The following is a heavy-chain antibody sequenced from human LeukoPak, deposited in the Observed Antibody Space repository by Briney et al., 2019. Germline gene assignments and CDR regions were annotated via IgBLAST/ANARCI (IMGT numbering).Heavy chain of an antibody. J-gene: IGHJ3*02. CDR1: GYTFTSYD. CDR2: MNPNSGNT. D-gene: IGHD1-26*01. Sequence: ASVKVSCKASGYTFTSYDINWVRQATGQGLEWMGWMNPNSGNTGYAQKFQGRVTITRNTSISTAYMGLSSLRSEDTAVYYCARNSGSSTNAFDIWGQGTMVTVSS. CDR3: ARNSGSSTNAFDI. V-gene: IGHV1-8*03.